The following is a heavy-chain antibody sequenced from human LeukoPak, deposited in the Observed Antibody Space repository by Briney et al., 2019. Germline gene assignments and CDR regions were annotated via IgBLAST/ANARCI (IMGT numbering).Heavy chain of an antibody. J-gene: IGHJ4*02. CDR1: GYTFTGYN. V-gene: IGHV1-2*02. Sequence: ASVKVSCKASGYTFTGYNMDWVRQAPGQGLEWMGWINPNSGGTNYAQNFQGRVTMTRDTSISTAYMELSRLRSDDTAVYYCARVYMVRGVIITALDYWGQGTLVTVSS. CDR2: INPNSGGT. D-gene: IGHD3-10*01. CDR3: ARVYMVRGVIITALDY.